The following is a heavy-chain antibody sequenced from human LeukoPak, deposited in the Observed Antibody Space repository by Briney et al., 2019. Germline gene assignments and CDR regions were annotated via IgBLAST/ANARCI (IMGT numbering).Heavy chain of an antibody. CDR2: IWYDGSNK. J-gene: IGHJ6*02. CDR3: ARDPAIAAAGTDYYYYGMDV. V-gene: IGHV3-33*08. D-gene: IGHD6-13*01. Sequence: GGSLRLSCAASGFIFSNYWMTWVRQAPGKGLEWVAVIWYDGSNKYYADSVKGRFTISRDNSKNTLYLQMNSLRAEDTAVYYCARDPAIAAAGTDYYYYGMDVWGQGTTVTVSS. CDR1: GFIFSNYW.